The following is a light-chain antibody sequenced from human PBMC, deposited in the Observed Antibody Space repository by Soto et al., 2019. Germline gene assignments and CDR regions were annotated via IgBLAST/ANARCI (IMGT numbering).Light chain of an antibody. Sequence: ETVMTQSPATLTVSPGERATLSCRASQSVSSNLAWYQQKPGQAPRLLIYGASTRATGIPARFSGSGFGTEFTFTISSLQSEDFAVYYCQHYNNWPLTFGGGTKGDIK. V-gene: IGKV3-15*01. J-gene: IGKJ4*01. CDR2: GAS. CDR3: QHYNNWPLT. CDR1: QSVSSN.